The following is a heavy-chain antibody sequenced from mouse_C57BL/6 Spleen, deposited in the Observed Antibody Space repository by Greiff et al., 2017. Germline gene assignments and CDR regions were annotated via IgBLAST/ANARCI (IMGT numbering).Heavy chain of an antibody. Sequence: VQLQQSVAELVRPGASVKLSCTASGFNIKNTYMPWVKQRPEQGLEWIGRIDPANGNTKYAPKFQGKATITADTSSNTAYLQLSSLTSEDAAIYYCAFETRLRRRDYAMGYWGQGTSVTVSS. CDR1: GFNIKNTY. D-gene: IGHD2-4*01. CDR3: AFETRLRRRDYAMGY. V-gene: IGHV14-3*01. CDR2: IDPANGNT. J-gene: IGHJ4*01.